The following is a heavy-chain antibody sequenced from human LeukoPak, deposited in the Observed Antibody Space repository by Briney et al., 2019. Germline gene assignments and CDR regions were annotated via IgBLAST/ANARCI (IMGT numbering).Heavy chain of an antibody. CDR3: TSWGDTTAEYFQR. J-gene: IGHJ1*01. CDR1: GFTFRSYS. D-gene: IGHD2-21*02. V-gene: IGHV3-7*01. Sequence: GGSLRLSCAASGFTFRSYSMNWVRQAPGKGLEWVAHINPDGRDTYYVDSVKGRFTISRDNAQNSMYLQMNSLRVEDTAVYYCTSWGDTTAEYFQRWGQGTLVTVSS. CDR2: INPDGRDT.